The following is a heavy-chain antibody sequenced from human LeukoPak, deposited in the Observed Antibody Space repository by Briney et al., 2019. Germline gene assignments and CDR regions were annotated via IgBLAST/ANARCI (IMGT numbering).Heavy chain of an antibody. V-gene: IGHV3-23*01. J-gene: IGHJ4*02. CDR2: ISGSGGST. CDR3: ASSSNRARSLRCFDY. D-gene: IGHD4-17*01. Sequence: GGSLRLSCAASGFTFSSYEMSWVRQAPGKGLEWVSAISGSGGSTYYADSVKGRFTISRDNSKNTLYLQMNSLRAEDTAVYYCASSSNRARSLRCFDYWGQGTLVTVSS. CDR1: GFTFSSYE.